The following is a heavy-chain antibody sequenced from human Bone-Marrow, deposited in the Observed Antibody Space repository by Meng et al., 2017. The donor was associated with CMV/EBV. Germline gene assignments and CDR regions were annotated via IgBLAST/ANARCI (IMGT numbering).Heavy chain of an antibody. Sequence: ASVKVSCKASGYTFTGYYMHWVRQAPGQGLEWMGIINPSGGSTSYAQKFQGRVTMTRDTSTSTVYMELSSLRSEDTAVYYCATARFLEWFTLDYWGQGTLVTVSS. J-gene: IGHJ4*01. V-gene: IGHV1-46*01. CDR3: ATARFLEWFTLDY. D-gene: IGHD3-3*01. CDR2: INPSGGST. CDR1: GYTFTGYY.